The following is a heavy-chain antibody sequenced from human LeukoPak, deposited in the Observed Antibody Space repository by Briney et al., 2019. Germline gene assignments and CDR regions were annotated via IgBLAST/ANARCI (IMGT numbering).Heavy chain of an antibody. CDR3: ARGLGVGSSWHLIDY. D-gene: IGHD6-13*01. J-gene: IGHJ4*02. CDR2: IYPADSDT. CDR1: GYSFTSYW. Sequence: GESLKISCKGSGYSFTSYWIGWVRQMPGKGLEWMGIIYPADSDTRYSPSFQGQVTISADKSISTAYLQWSSLKASDTAMYYCARGLGVGSSWHLIDYWGQGTLVTVSS. V-gene: IGHV5-51*01.